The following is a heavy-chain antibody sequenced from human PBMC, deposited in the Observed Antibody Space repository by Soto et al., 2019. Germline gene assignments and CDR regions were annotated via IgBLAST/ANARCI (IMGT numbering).Heavy chain of an antibody. D-gene: IGHD6-19*01. CDR1: GGSISSSYW. J-gene: IGHJ4*02. CDR2: ISHSGST. V-gene: IGHV4-4*02. CDR3: ARSSGWYMLDY. Sequence: QVQLQESDPGLVKPSGTLSLACAVSGGSISSSYWWSWVRQPPGKGLEWIGEISHSGSTTYNPSLKSRITISLDKSENQFSLRLNSVTAADTAVYYCARSSGWYMLDYWGQGTLVTVSS.